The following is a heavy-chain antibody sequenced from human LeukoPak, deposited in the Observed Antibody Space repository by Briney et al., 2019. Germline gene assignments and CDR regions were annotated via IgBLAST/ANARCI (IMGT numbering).Heavy chain of an antibody. J-gene: IGHJ4*02. CDR1: GFTFSSYA. Sequence: PGGSLRLSCAASGFTFSSYAMHWVREAPGKGLEGVAVISYDGSNKYYADSVKGRFTISRDNSKNTLYLQVNSLRAEDTAVYYCAKGGKWDVTPFDYWGQGTLVTVSS. CDR2: ISYDGSNK. V-gene: IGHV3-30-3*01. CDR3: AKGGKWDVTPFDY. D-gene: IGHD1-26*01.